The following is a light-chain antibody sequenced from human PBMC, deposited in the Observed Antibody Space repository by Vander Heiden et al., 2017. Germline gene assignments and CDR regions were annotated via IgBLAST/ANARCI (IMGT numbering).Light chain of an antibody. CDR3: QSYDSSLSGVV. CDR2: SNT. J-gene: IGLJ2*01. Sequence: QSVLTQPPSVSAAPGQRVTISCPGSSPTVGTGYDVHWYQQLPGTAPKLLIHSNTNRPSGVPDRFSGSKSGTSASLAITGLQAEDEADYYCQSYDSSLSGVVFGGGTKLTVL. V-gene: IGLV1-40*01. CDR1: SPTVGTGYD.